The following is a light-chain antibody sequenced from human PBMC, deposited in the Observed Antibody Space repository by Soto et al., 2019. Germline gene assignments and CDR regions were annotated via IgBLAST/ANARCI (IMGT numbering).Light chain of an antibody. J-gene: IGLJ2*01. CDR3: SSFTSSITHV. CDR2: GVS. CDR1: SGDVGGYNY. Sequence: QSALTQPASVSGSPGQSITISCTGTSGDVGGYNYVSWYQQFPGKAPKLLIYGVSYRPSGVSNRFSGSKSGNTASLTISGLQAEGEADYYCSSFTSSITHVFGGGTKVTVL. V-gene: IGLV2-14*01.